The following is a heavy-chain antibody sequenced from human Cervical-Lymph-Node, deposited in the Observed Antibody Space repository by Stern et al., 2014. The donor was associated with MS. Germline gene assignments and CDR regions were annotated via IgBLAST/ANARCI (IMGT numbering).Heavy chain of an antibody. Sequence: VQLVQSGAEVKKPGSSVKVSCKASGVTLSSYAIIWVRQSPGQGLEWMGGTMPTFGTIKYAQKFQGRVTLNADQSTSTAYMELSSLRFEDTAVYYCARGAYCRGDSCRSLYYGMDVWGQGTTVTVSS. V-gene: IGHV1-69*01. D-gene: IGHD2-15*01. CDR3: ARGAYCRGDSCRSLYYGMDV. CDR1: GVTLSSYA. CDR2: TMPTFGTI. J-gene: IGHJ6*02.